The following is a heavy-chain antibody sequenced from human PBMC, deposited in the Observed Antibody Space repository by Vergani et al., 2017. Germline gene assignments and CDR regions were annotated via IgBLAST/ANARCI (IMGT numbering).Heavy chain of an antibody. D-gene: IGHD1-7*01. Sequence: QVQLQQWGAGLLKPSETLSLTCAVYGGSFSGYYWSWIRQPPGKGLAWIGEINHSGSTNYNPSLKSRVTISVDTSKNQFSLKLSSVTAADTAVYYCARGPRSGLELPGGFDYWGQGTLVTVSS. CDR2: INHSGST. V-gene: IGHV4-34*01. CDR1: GGSFSGYY. J-gene: IGHJ4*02. CDR3: ARGPRSGLELPGGFDY.